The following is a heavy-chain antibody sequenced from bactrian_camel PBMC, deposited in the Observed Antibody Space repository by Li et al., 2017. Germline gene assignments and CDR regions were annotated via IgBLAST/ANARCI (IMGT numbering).Heavy chain of an antibody. CDR1: GDPYSTLC. J-gene: IGHJ4*01. V-gene: IGHV3S53*01. CDR3: AGDYFY. D-gene: IGHD3*01. Sequence: VQLVESGGGSVQAGGSLRLSCAASGDPYSTLCMGWFRQAPGKEREGVAAIDGDSSTMYADSVKGRFTISRDNAKNMVYLQMNSLKSEDTALYYCAGDYFYWGQGTQVTVS. CDR2: IDGDSST.